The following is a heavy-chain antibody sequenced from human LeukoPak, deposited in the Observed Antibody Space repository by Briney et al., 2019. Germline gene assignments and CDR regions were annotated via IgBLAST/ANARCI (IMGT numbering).Heavy chain of an antibody. J-gene: IGHJ4*02. CDR1: GASISSDY. CDR3: ARAGNYYYSSGYYSHFNY. D-gene: IGHD3-22*01. Sequence: SQTLSLTCTVSGASISSDYWNWIRQPPGKGLEWIGHVYHSGSTNYNPSLKSRVTISVDTSKNQFSLKLSSVTAADTAVYYCARAGNYYYSSGYYSHFNYWGQGTLVTVSS. V-gene: IGHV4-59*01. CDR2: VYHSGST.